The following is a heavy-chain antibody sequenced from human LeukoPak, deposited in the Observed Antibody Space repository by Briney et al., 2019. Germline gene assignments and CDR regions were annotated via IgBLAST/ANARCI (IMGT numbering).Heavy chain of an antibody. V-gene: IGHV3-30*18. Sequence: GGSLRLSCAASGFTFSSYGMHWVRQAPGKGLEWVAVISYDGSNKYYADSVKGRFTISRDNSKNTLYPQMNSLRAEDTAVYYCAKEARSGYSSSWYPSYWGQGTLVTVSS. CDR1: GFTFSSYG. J-gene: IGHJ4*02. CDR3: AKEARSGYSSSWYPSY. D-gene: IGHD6-13*01. CDR2: ISYDGSNK.